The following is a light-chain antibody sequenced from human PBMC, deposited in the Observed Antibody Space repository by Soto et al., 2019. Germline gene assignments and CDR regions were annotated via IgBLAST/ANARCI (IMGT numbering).Light chain of an antibody. Sequence: DIVMTQSPLSLPVTPGEPASISCRSSQILLHSNGYNYLDWYLQKPVQSPQLLIYLGSNRASGVPDRFSGSGSGTDFTLKISRVEAEDVGVYYCVQALQSPPWTFGQGTKVDI. CDR1: QILLHSNGYNY. CDR3: VQALQSPPWT. V-gene: IGKV2-28*01. J-gene: IGKJ1*01. CDR2: LGS.